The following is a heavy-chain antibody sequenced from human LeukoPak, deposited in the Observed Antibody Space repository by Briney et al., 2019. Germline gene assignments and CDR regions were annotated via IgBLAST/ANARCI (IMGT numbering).Heavy chain of an antibody. CDR1: GFTFSSYS. D-gene: IGHD3-16*02. CDR2: ISSSSSYI. CDR3: ARNLITFGGVIANALDY. V-gene: IGHV3-21*01. Sequence: GGSLRLSCAASGFTFSSYSMNWVRQAPGKGLEWVSSISSSSSYIYYADSVKGRFTISRDNAKNSLYLQMNSLRAEGTAVYYCARNLITFGGVIANALDYWGQGTLVTVSS. J-gene: IGHJ4*02.